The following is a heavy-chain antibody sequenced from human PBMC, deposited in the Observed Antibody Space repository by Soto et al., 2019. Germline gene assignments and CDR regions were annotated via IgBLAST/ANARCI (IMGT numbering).Heavy chain of an antibody. CDR2: IYPGDSDT. Sequence: GESLKISCKGSGYSFTSYWIGWVRQMPGKGLEWMGIIYPGDSDTRYSPSFQGQVTISADKSISTAYLQWSSLKASDTAMYYRARLDQSPYYDSSGPSHYWGQGTLVTVSS. J-gene: IGHJ4*02. D-gene: IGHD3-22*01. V-gene: IGHV5-51*01. CDR1: GYSFTSYW. CDR3: ARLDQSPYYDSSGPSHY.